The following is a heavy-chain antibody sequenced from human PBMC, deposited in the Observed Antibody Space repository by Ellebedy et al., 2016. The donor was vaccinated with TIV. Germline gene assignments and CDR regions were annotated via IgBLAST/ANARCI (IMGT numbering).Heavy chain of an antibody. J-gene: IGHJ4*02. CDR1: GFTFSDYY. CDR2: ISGPGTRI. Sequence: PGGSLRLSCAASGFTFSDYYLSWIRQAPGKGLEWLSFISGPGTRIYVADSVKGRFTITRDNAQNALYLQMNSLGAEDTAVYYCARGGYSFGSATREWGQGTQVIVSP. CDR3: ARGGYSFGSATRE. D-gene: IGHD5-12*01. V-gene: IGHV3-11*01.